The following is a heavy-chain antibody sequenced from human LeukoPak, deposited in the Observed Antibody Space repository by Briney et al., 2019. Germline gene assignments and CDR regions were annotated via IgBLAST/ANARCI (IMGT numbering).Heavy chain of an antibody. J-gene: IGHJ4*02. D-gene: IGHD6-6*01. Sequence: GGSLRLSCAASGFTFSDYWMTWVRQAPGKGPEWVANIKQDGSEKYYVDSVRGRFTISRDNAKNSLFMQMNSLRVEDTAVYYCARRGGSSSRRSPIDYWGQGTLVTVSS. CDR2: IKQDGSEK. V-gene: IGHV3-7*01. CDR1: GFTFSDYW. CDR3: ARRGGSSSRRSPIDY.